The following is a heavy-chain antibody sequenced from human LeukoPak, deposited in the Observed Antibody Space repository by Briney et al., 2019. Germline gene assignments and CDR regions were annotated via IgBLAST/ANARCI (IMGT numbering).Heavy chain of an antibody. CDR3: ARENYYDSSGYLGY. V-gene: IGHV3-30*02. D-gene: IGHD3-22*01. CDR1: GFTFSSYG. J-gene: IGHJ4*02. CDR2: IRYDGSNK. Sequence: PGGSLRLSCAASGFTFSSYGMHWVRQAPGKGLEWVAFIRYDGSNKYYADSVKGRFTISRDNAKNSLYLQMNSLRAEDTAVYYCARENYYDSSGYLGYWGQGTLVTVSS.